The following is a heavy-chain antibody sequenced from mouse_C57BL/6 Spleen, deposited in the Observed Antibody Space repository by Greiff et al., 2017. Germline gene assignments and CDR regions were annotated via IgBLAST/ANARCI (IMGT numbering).Heavy chain of an antibody. CDR2: IYWDDDK. CDR3: ARRDYCSSYVDWYFDV. CDR1: GFSLSTSGMG. V-gene: IGHV8-12*01. D-gene: IGHD1-1*01. Sequence: QVTLKVSGPGILQSSQTLSLTCSFSGFSLSTSGMGVSWIRQPSGKGLEWLAHIYWDDDKRYNPSLKSRLTISKDTSRNQVFLKITSVDTADTATYYCARRDYCSSYVDWYFDVWGTGTTVTVSS. J-gene: IGHJ1*03.